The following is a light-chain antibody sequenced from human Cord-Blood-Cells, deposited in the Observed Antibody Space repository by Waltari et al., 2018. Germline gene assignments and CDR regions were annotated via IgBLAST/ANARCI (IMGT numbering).Light chain of an antibody. J-gene: IGKJ4*01. CDR1: QSVSSN. CDR3: QQYNNWPPRA. Sequence: EIVMTQSPATLSVSPGERATLSCRASQSVSSNLAWYQQKPGQAPRLLIYGASTRATGIPARFSGSGSGTEFTLTISSLQSEDFAVYYCQQYNNWPPRAVGGGTKVEIK. V-gene: IGKV3-15*01. CDR2: GAS.